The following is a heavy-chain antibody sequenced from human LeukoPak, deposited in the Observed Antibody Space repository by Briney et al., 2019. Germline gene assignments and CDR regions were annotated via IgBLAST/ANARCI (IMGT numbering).Heavy chain of an antibody. V-gene: IGHV1-69*13. J-gene: IGHJ6*03. D-gene: IGHD6-13*01. CDR3: ARSYLAAAAYYYMDV. CDR1: GGTFSSYA. Sequence: SVKVSCKASGGTFSSYAISWVRQAPGQGLEWMGGITPIFGTANYAQKFQGRVTITADESTSTAYMELSSLRSEDTAVYYCARSYLAAAAYYYMDVWGKGTTVTVSS. CDR2: ITPIFGTA.